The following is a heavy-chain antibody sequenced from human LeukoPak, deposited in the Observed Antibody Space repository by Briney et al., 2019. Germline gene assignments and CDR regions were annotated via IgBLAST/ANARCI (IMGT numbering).Heavy chain of an antibody. D-gene: IGHD4-17*01. CDR2: INHSGST. Sequence: SETLSLTCAVYGGSFSGYYWSWIRQPPGKGLEWIGEINHSGSTNYNPSLKSRVTISVDTSKNQFSLKLSSVTAADTAVYYCARDDYGVRTCYWGQGTLVTVSS. CDR3: ARDDYGVRTCY. J-gene: IGHJ4*02. V-gene: IGHV4-34*01. CDR1: GGSFSGYY.